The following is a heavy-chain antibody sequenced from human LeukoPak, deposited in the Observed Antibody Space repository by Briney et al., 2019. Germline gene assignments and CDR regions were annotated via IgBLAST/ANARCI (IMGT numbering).Heavy chain of an antibody. V-gene: IGHV1-2*06. D-gene: IGHD2-15*01. CDR1: GYIVTDYY. Sequence: ASVKVSCKASGYIVTDYYMRWVRQAPGEGLEWVGRINPKSGDTKFAQKFQGRVTMTRDTSIDTASMELSRLRSDDTAVYFCARVLPQDGYWYSDLWGRGTLVTVSS. J-gene: IGHJ2*01. CDR3: ARVLPQDGYWYSDL. CDR2: INPKSGDT.